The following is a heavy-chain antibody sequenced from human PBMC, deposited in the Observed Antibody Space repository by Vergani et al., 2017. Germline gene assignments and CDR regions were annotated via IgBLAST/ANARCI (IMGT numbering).Heavy chain of an antibody. Sequence: VQLVESGGGLVKPGGSLRLSCAASGFTFSSYAMSWVRQAPGKGLEWVSAISGSGGSTYYADSVKGRFTISRDNSKNTLYLQMNSLRAEDTAVYYCAKVGLPRPRDTYYYYYYMDVWGKGTTVTVSS. CDR2: ISGSGGST. J-gene: IGHJ6*03. D-gene: IGHD5-12*01. CDR3: AKVGLPRPRDTYYYYYYMDV. CDR1: GFTFSSYA. V-gene: IGHV3-23*04.